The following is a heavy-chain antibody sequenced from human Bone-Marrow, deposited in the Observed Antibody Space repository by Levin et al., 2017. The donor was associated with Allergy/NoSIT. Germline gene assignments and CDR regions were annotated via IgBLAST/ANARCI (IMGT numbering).Heavy chain of an antibody. CDR3: ARDGVSAKPLDY. J-gene: IGHJ4*01. D-gene: IGHD2-15*01. Sequence: GESLKISCAASGFTFSNYWMHWVRQAPGKGPVWVSRINNDGSDITYADAVKGRFTVSRDNAKNTVFLEMNTLGAEDTAVYYCARDGVSAKPLDYWGPGVLVTVSS. CDR2: INNDGSDI. V-gene: IGHV3-74*03. CDR1: GFTFSNYW.